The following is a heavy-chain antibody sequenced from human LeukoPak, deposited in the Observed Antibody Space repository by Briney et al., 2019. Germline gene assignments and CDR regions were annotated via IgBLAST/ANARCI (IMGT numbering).Heavy chain of an antibody. CDR3: ALTGGYCSSISCSSPMDV. V-gene: IGHV1-2*06. CDR2: INPNSGGT. CDR1: GHTFTGYY. D-gene: IGHD2-2*01. J-gene: IGHJ6*03. Sequence: ASVKVSCKASGHTFTGYYMHWVRQAPGQGLEWMGRINPNSGGTNFAQQFQGRVTMTRDTSISTAYMELSRLRSDDTAVYYCALTGGYCSSISCSSPMDVWGKGITVTVSS.